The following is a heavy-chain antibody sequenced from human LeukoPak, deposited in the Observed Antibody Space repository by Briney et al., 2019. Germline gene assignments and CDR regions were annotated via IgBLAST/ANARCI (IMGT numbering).Heavy chain of an antibody. V-gene: IGHV3-48*03. CDR3: ARGVWFGSDY. D-gene: IGHD3-10*01. CDR2: ISSSGSTV. CDR1: GFTFSSYE. Sequence: GGSLRLSCAVSGFTFSSYEMNWVRQAPGKGLEWVSYISSSGSTVYYADSVKGRFTISRDNAKNSLYLQMNSLRAEDTAVYYCARGVWFGSDYWGQGTLVTVSS. J-gene: IGHJ4*02.